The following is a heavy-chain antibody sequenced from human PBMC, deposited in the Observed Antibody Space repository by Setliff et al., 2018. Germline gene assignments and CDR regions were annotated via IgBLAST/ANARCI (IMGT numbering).Heavy chain of an antibody. V-gene: IGHV1-2*02. CDR3: AKVKKQLIRGSGLDY. CDR2: INPNFGDT. Sequence: ASVKVSCKASGYTSTTNALHWVRQAPGQGLQWMGWINPNFGDTNYAPKFQGRVTMTRDTSIRTAYMEVNSLSTDDTAVYYCAKVKKQLIRGSGLDYWGQGTLVTVSS. CDR1: GYTSTTNA. J-gene: IGHJ4*02. D-gene: IGHD6-13*01.